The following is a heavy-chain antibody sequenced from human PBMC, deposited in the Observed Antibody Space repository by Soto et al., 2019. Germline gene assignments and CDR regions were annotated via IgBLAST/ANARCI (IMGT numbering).Heavy chain of an antibody. J-gene: IGHJ6*02. V-gene: IGHV4-30-4*01. CDR1: GGSISSGYYY. CDR3: ASSSLYAVDD. CDR2: IYYSGNT. Sequence: NPSETLSLTCSVSGGSISSGYYYWSWIRQPPGKGLEWIGNIYYSGNTYYNPSLKSRLIISLDTSNNQFSLKVGSVTAAYTAVYYRASSSLYAVDDWSQGT.